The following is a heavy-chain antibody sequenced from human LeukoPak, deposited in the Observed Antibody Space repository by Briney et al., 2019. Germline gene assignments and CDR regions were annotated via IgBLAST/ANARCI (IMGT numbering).Heavy chain of an antibody. J-gene: IGHJ4*02. V-gene: IGHV3-33*01. CDR2: IWSDGTNK. CDR1: GFTFTSYG. D-gene: IGHD3-22*01. Sequence: GGSLRLSCAASGFTFTSYGMHWVRQAPGKGLEWVAVIWSDGTNKYYADSVKGRFAISRDDSKNMVYLQMNSLRVEDTAVYYCARDQDGGKYYYESSGYSHWGQGILVTVSS. CDR3: ARDQDGGKYYYESSGYSH.